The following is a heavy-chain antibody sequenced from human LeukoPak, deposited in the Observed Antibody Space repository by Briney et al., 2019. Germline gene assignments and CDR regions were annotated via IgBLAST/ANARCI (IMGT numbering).Heavy chain of an antibody. Sequence: GGSLRLSCAASGFTFSSFAMHGVRQAPGKGREWVAVISYDGSNKYYADSVKGRFTISRDNSKNTLYLQMNSLRAEDTAVFYCARDRASGSPAGFDYWGQGTLVTVSS. J-gene: IGHJ4*02. V-gene: IGHV3-30*04. CDR1: GFTFSSFA. CDR3: ARDRASGSPAGFDY. D-gene: IGHD3-10*01. CDR2: ISYDGSNK.